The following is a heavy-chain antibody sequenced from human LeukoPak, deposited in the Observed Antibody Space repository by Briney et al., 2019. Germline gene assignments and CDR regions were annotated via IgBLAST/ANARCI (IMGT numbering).Heavy chain of an antibody. V-gene: IGHV3-11*01. Sequence: GGSLRLSCAASGFTFSDYYMSWIRQAPGKGLEWVSYISSSGSTIYYADSVKGRFTISRDNSKNTLYLQMNSLRAEDTAVYYCARDPGEYSSSTGYMDVWGKGTTVTVSS. CDR2: ISSSGSTI. D-gene: IGHD6-6*01. CDR1: GFTFSDYY. J-gene: IGHJ6*03. CDR3: ARDPGEYSSSTGYMDV.